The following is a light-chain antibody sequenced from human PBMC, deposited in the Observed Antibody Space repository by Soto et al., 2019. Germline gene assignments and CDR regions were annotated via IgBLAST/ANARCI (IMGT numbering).Light chain of an antibody. CDR1: SSNIGSHP. J-gene: IGLJ1*01. V-gene: IGLV1-44*01. CDR3: ASWDNSLNGLYV. CDR2: GDN. Sequence: QSVLTQTPSSSGTTGQRVTISCSGSSSNIGSHPVNWYQQLPGTAPKLLLYGDNQRPSGVPDRFSASKSGASASLAISGLQSEDEATYYCASWDNSLNGLYVFGAGTKVTVL.